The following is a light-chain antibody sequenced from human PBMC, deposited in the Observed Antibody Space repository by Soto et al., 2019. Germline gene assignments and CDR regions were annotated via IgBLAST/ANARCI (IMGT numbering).Light chain of an antibody. CDR2: ANN. Sequence: QSVLTQPPSVSAAPGQRGTISCTGTSSNIGAGIDVHWYQQFPGTDPKLLVFANNNRPSGVPDRFSGSKSGTSASLAIAGLQAEDEADYYCQSYDSKLRGVVFGGGTKVTVL. V-gene: IGLV1-40*01. CDR3: QSYDSKLRGVV. CDR1: SSNIGAGID. J-gene: IGLJ2*01.